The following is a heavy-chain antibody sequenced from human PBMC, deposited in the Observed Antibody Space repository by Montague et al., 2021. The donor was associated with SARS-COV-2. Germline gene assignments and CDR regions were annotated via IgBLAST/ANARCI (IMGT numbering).Heavy chain of an antibody. V-gene: IGHV4-34*01. CDR2: INHSGST. D-gene: IGHD2-2*01. Sequence: SETLSLTCAVYGGSLSGYYWSWIRQPPGEGLEWIAEINHSGSTSYNPSLKSRVTISVDTSKNQFSLKLSSATAADTAVYYCARVPYRVLFVTRYYGVDVWGQGATVTVSS. CDR1: GGSLSGYY. J-gene: IGHJ6*02. CDR3: ARVPYRVLFVTRYYGVDV.